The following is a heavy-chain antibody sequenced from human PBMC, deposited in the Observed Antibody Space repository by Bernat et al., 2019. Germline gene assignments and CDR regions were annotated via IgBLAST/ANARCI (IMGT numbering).Heavy chain of an antibody. V-gene: IGHV3-43*02. J-gene: IGHJ3*02. CDR3: ARDIIGRWFRELPDAFDI. D-gene: IGHD3-10*01. CDR2: ISGDGGST. Sequence: EVQLVESGGGVVQPGGSLRLSCAASGFTFDDYAMHWVRQAPGKGLEWVSLISGDGGSTYYADSVKGRFTISRDNSKNSLYLQMNSLRTEDTALYYCARDIIGRWFRELPDAFDIWGQGTMVTVSS. CDR1: GFTFDDYA.